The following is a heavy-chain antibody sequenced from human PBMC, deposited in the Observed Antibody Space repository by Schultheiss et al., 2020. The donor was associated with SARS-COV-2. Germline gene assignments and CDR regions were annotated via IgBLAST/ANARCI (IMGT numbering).Heavy chain of an antibody. CDR2: ISYDGSNK. D-gene: IGHD2-21*02. J-gene: IGHJ6*02. Sequence: GESLKISCAASGFTFSSYAMHWVRQAPGKGLEWVAVISYDGSNKYYADSVKGRFTISRDNSKNTLYLQMNSLRPEDTAVYYCARDMVTVPSYYYHYNGMDVWGQGTTVTVSS. V-gene: IGHV3-30-3*01. CDR1: GFTFSSYA. CDR3: ARDMVTVPSYYYHYNGMDV.